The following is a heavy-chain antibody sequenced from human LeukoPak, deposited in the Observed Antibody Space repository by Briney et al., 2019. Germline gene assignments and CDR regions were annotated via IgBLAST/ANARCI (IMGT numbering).Heavy chain of an antibody. CDR2: IYYSGST. CDR3: ARDWGAARPHYGMDV. Sequence: SETLSLTCTVSGGSISSGDYYWSWIRQPPGKGLEWIGYIYYSGSTYYNPSLKSRVTISVDTSKNQFSLKLSSVTAADTAVYYCARDWGAARPHYGMDVWGQGTTVTVSS. CDR1: GGSISSGDYY. D-gene: IGHD6-6*01. V-gene: IGHV4-30-4*01. J-gene: IGHJ6*02.